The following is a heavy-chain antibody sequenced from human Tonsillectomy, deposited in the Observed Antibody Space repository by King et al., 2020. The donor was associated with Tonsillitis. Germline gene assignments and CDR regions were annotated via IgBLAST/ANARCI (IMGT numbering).Heavy chain of an antibody. CDR3: ARDRDDYIFDY. J-gene: IGHJ4*02. CDR1: GFTFSSYD. V-gene: IGHV3-33*05. CDR2: ISYDGNNK. Sequence: VQLVESGGGVVQPGRSLRLSCAASGFTFSSYDMNWVRQAPGKGLEWVAVISYDGNNKYYADSMQGRFTISRDNSKNTMFLKMHSLRAEETAVYYCARDRDDYIFDYWGQGTLVTVSS. D-gene: IGHD4/OR15-4a*01.